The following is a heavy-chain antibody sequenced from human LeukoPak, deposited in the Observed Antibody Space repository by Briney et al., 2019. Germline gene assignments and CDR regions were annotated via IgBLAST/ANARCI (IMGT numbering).Heavy chain of an antibody. J-gene: IGHJ5*02. V-gene: IGHV1-3*04. CDR1: GYTFTDYA. CDR2: INTGKGST. CDR3: ARDHVVGLAPFDP. Sequence: EASVKVSCKASGYTFTDYAMHWVRQAPGERLEWMGWINTGKGSTKYSQKFQGRVTITMDTSASTAYMELSSLRSEDTAVYYRARDHVVGLAPFDPWGQGTLVTVSS. D-gene: IGHD2-15*01.